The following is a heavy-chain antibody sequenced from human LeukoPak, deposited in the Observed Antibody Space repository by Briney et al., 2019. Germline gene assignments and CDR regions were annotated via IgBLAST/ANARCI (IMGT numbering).Heavy chain of an antibody. D-gene: IGHD1-1*01. CDR1: GFTARHYW. CDR2: ISGDGSDT. J-gene: IGHJ4*02. V-gene: IGHV3-74*01. CDR3: ARDYNYYFDY. Sequence: GGSLRLSCAASGFTARHYWMHWVRQAPGKGLVWLSRISGDGSDTTYADSVKGRFTISRDNARNTLDLQMNSLRVEDTAVYYCARDYNYYFDYWGQGILVTVCS.